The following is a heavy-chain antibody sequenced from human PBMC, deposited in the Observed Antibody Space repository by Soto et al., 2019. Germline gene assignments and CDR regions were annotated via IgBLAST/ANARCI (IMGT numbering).Heavy chain of an antibody. CDR1: GGTFSSYA. D-gene: IGHD6-6*01. V-gene: IGHV1-69*13. J-gene: IGHJ6*02. CDR2: IIPIFGTA. Sequence: GASVKVSCKASGGTFSSYAISWVRQAPGQGFEWMGGIIPIFGTANYAQKFQGRVTITADESTSTAYMELSSLRSEDTAVYYCARDGGIAARGRYYYYYYGMDVWGQGTTVTVSS. CDR3: ARDGGIAARGRYYYYYYGMDV.